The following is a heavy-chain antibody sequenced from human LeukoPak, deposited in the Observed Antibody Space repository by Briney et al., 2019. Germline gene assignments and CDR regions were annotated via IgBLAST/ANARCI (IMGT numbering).Heavy chain of an antibody. Sequence: SETLSLTCAVSGGSISSGGYSWSWIRQPPGKGLEWIGYIYHSGSTYYNPSLKSRVTMSVDTSKNQFSLKLSSVTAADTAVYYCARDVRFELDYWGQGTLVTVSS. J-gene: IGHJ4*02. D-gene: IGHD4-17*01. V-gene: IGHV4-30-2*01. CDR2: IYHSGST. CDR1: GGSISSGGYS. CDR3: ARDVRFELDY.